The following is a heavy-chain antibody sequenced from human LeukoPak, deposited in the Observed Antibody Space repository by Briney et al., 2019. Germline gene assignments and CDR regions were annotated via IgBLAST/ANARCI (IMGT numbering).Heavy chain of an antibody. D-gene: IGHD3-10*01. CDR2: IYYSGSI. J-gene: IGHJ4*02. V-gene: IGHV4-59*11. CDR1: GDSITNHY. CDR3: AGSGRFSNQWVVFDY. Sequence: SETLSLTCIVSGDSITNHYWSLIRRPPGKGLEWIGYIYYSGSINYNPSLKSRVTISVDRSRNQFSMKLNSVTAADTAVYYCAGSGRFSNQWVVFDYWGQGTLVTVSS.